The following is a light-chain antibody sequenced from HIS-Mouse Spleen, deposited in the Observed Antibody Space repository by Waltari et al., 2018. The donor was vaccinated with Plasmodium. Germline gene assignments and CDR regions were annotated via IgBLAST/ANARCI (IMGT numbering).Light chain of an antibody. CDR1: QSVSSN. V-gene: IGKV3-15*01. J-gene: IGKJ3*01. Sequence: QSPATLSVSPGERASQSVSSNLAWYQQKPGQAPRLLIYGASTRATGIPARFSGSGSGTEFTLTISSLQSEDFAVYYCQQYNNWSFTFGPGTKVDIK. CDR3: QQYNNWSFT. CDR2: GAS.